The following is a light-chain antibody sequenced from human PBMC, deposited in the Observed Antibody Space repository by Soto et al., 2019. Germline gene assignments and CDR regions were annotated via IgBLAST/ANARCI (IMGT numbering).Light chain of an antibody. V-gene: IGKV3-20*01. CDR1: QSVSNNY. CDR3: QKYGSAGT. CDR2: GAS. J-gene: IGKJ1*01. Sequence: EIVLTQSPGTLSLSPGERATLSCRASQSVSNNYLAWYQQKPGQAPRLLIYGASHRATGIPDCFSGSGSETDFTLTISRPEPEAFAVYYRQKYGSAGTCGPGTKVEIK.